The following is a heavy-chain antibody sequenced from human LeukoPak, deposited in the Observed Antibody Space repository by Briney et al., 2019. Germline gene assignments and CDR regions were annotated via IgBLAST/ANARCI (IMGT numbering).Heavy chain of an antibody. J-gene: IGHJ4*02. CDR3: ASHSSGWYGTWYFDY. CDR1: GGSISSGGYS. V-gene: IGHV4-30-2*01. CDR2: IYHSGST. Sequence: SETLSLTCAVSGGSISSGGYSWSWIRQPPGKGLEWIGYIYHSGSTYYNPSLKSRVTISVDTSKNQFSLKLSSVTAADTAVYYCASHSSGWYGTWYFDYWGQGTLVTVSS. D-gene: IGHD6-19*01.